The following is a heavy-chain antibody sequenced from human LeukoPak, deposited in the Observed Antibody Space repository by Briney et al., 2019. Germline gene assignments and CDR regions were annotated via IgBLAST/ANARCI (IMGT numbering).Heavy chain of an antibody. J-gene: IGHJ3*02. D-gene: IGHD3-22*01. CDR1: GFTFSSYG. CDR3: AKPDSYDYYDSSGPHNDAFDI. CDR2: ISYDGSNK. V-gene: IGHV3-30*18. Sequence: GGSLRLSCAASGFTFSSYGMHWVRQAPGKGLEWVAVISYDGSNKYYADSVKGRFTIPRDNSKNTLYLQMNSLRAEDTAVYYCAKPDSYDYYDSSGPHNDAFDIWGQGTMVTVSS.